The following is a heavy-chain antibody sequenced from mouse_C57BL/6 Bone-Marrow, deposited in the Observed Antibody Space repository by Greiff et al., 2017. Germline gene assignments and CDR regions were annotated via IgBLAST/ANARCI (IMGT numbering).Heavy chain of an antibody. J-gene: IGHJ1*03. CDR1: GFTFSSYG. D-gene: IGHD2-2*01. CDR3: ARRRSMVTWYFDV. V-gene: IGHV5-6*02. CDR2: ISSGGSYT. Sequence: EVKLQESGGDLVKPGGSLKLSCAASGFTFSSYGMSWVRQTPDKRLEWVATISSGGSYTYYPDSVKGRFTISRDNAKNTLYLQMISLKSEDTAMDYGARRRSMVTWYFDVWGTGTTVTVSS.